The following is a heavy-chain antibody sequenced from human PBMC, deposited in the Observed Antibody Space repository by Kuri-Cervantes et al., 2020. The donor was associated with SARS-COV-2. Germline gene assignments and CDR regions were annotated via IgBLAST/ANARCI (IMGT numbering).Heavy chain of an antibody. V-gene: IGHV1-18*04. J-gene: IGHJ3*02. Sequence: GGSLRLSCKASGYTFTSYGISWVRQAPGQGLEWMGWISAYNGNTNYAQKLQGRVTMTTDTSTSTAYMELRSLRSDDTAVYYCARDVRPNDFWSGYYTGGAPLGFDIWGQGTMVTVSS. D-gene: IGHD3-3*01. CDR3: ARDVRPNDFWSGYYTGGAPLGFDI. CDR1: GYTFTSYG. CDR2: ISAYNGNT.